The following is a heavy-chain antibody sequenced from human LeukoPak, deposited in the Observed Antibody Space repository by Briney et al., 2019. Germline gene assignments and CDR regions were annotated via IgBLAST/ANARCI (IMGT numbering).Heavy chain of an antibody. CDR2: ISGGGGST. CDR3: AKARSTIFGVVITNWFDP. Sequence: GGSLRLSCAASGFTFSSYAMSWVRQAPGKGLEWVSAISGGGGSTYYADSVKGRFTISRDNSKNTLYLQMNSLRAEDTAVYYCAKARSTIFGVVITNWFDPWGQGTLVTVSS. J-gene: IGHJ5*02. CDR1: GFTFSSYA. D-gene: IGHD3-3*01. V-gene: IGHV3-23*01.